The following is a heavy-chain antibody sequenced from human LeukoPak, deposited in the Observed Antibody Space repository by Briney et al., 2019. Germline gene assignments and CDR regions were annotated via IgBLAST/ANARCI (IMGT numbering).Heavy chain of an antibody. D-gene: IGHD3-22*01. CDR2: IWYDGTSK. J-gene: IGHJ4*02. V-gene: IGHV3-33*01. CDR3: ARASDHYDTNPDY. CDR1: GFTFSSYG. Sequence: PGGSLRLSCAASGFTFSSYGMHWVRQAPGKGLEGVALIWYDGTSKYYADSVKGRFTISRDTSRNTLYLQMNSLRTEDTAVYYCARASDHYDTNPDYWGRGTLVTVSS.